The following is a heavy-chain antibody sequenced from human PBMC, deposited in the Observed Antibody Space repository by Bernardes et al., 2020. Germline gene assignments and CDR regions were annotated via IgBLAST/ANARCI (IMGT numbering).Heavy chain of an antibody. CDR1: GGSISSSSYY. Sequence: ETLSLTCTVSGGSISSSSYYWGWIRQPPGKGLEWIGSIYYSGSTYYNPSLKSRVTISVDTSKNQFSLKLSSVTAADTAVYYCARQRRYSGYARHFDYWGQGTLVTVSS. CDR2: IYYSGST. D-gene: IGHD5-12*01. V-gene: IGHV4-39*01. CDR3: ARQRRYSGYARHFDY. J-gene: IGHJ4*02.